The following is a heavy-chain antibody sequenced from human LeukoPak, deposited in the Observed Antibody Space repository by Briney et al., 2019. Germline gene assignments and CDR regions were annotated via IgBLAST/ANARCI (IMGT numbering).Heavy chain of an antibody. D-gene: IGHD3-16*02. J-gene: IGHJ6*02. Sequence: PSQTLPLTCTVSGGSISSGGYYWSWIRQHPGKGLEWIGYIYYSGSTYYNPSLKSRVTISVDTSKNQFSLKLSSVTAADTAVYYCARDKYVWGSYRGMDVWGQGTTVTVSS. CDR2: IYYSGST. CDR3: ARDKYVWGSYRGMDV. V-gene: IGHV4-31*03. CDR1: GGSISSGGYY.